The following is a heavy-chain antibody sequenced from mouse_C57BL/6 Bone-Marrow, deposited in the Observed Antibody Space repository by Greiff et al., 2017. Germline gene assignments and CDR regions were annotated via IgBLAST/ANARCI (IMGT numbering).Heavy chain of an antibody. Sequence: VQLQQSGAELVRPGSSVKLSCKASGYTFTSYWMHWVKQRPIQGLEWIGNIDPSDSETHYNQKFKDKATLTVDKSSSTAYMQLSSLTSEDSAVYYCARGGQLRSFAYWGQGTLVTVSA. CDR3: ARGGQLRSFAY. V-gene: IGHV1-52*01. J-gene: IGHJ3*01. D-gene: IGHD3-2*02. CDR2: IDPSDSET. CDR1: GYTFTSYW.